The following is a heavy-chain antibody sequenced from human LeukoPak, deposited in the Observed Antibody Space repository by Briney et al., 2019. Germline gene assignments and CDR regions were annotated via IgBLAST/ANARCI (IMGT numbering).Heavy chain of an antibody. CDR2: ISYDGSNK. J-gene: IGHJ4*02. CDR1: GFTFSSYG. CDR3: AKDLGARITMIVVVTLAGGVDY. Sequence: GGSLRLSCAASGFTFSSYGTHWVRQAPGKGLEWVAVISYDGSNKYYADSVKGRFTISRDNSKNTLYLQKNSLKAEDTAVYYCAKDLGARITMIVVVTLAGGVDYWGQGTLVTVSS. D-gene: IGHD3-22*01. V-gene: IGHV3-30*18.